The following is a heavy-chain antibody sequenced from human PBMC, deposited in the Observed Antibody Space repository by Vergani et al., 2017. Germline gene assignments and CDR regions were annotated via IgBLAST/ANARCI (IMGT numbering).Heavy chain of an antibody. CDR2: ISFDGTNE. V-gene: IGHV3-30*18. CDR1: GFALNRHA. CDR3: AKDRS. Sequence: HVQLVESGGGVVQPGTSLRLSCVVSGFALNRHAMYWVRQAPGKGLEWVVGISFDGTNEYYPDLVKGRFTISRDNSKNTLYLQMNSLRAEDTAVYYCAKDRSWGKGTTVTVSS. J-gene: IGHJ6*04.